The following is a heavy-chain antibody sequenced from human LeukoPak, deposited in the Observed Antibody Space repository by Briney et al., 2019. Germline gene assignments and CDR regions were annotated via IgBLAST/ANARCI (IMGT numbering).Heavy chain of an antibody. CDR2: ISGSGGST. Sequence: TGGSLRLSCAASGFTFSSYAMSWVRQAPGKGLEWVSAISGSGGSTYYADSVKGRFTIFRDNSKNTLYLQMNSLRAEDTAVYYCAKVGSILMVYAYNDYWGQGTLVTVSS. V-gene: IGHV3-23*01. CDR3: AKVGSILMVYAYNDY. D-gene: IGHD2-8*01. J-gene: IGHJ4*02. CDR1: GFTFSSYA.